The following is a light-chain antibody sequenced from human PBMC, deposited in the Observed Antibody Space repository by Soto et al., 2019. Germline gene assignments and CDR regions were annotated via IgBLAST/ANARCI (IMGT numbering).Light chain of an antibody. CDR2: SNY. Sequence: QLVLTQPPSASGTPGQRVTISCSASSGSLSVDWYQHLPGTAPKLLIYSNYQRPSGVPDRFSGSKSGTSASLVISGLQSEDDADYYCAGRDDSLSGLYVFGTGTKLTVL. V-gene: IGLV1-44*01. CDR1: SGSLS. J-gene: IGLJ1*01. CDR3: AGRDDSLSGLYV.